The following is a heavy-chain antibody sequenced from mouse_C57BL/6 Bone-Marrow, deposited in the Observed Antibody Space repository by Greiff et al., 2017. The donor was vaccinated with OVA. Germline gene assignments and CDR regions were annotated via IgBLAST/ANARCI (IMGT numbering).Heavy chain of an antibody. V-gene: IGHV1-54*01. CDR3: ARFPYYYGSSHWYFDV. CDR1: GYAFTNYL. Sequence: VKLMESGAELVRPGTSVKVSCKASGYAFTNYLIEWVKQRPGQGLEWIGVINPGSGGTNYNEKFKGKATLTADKSSSTAYMQLSSLTSEDSAVYFCARFPYYYGSSHWYFDVWGTGTTVTVSS. D-gene: IGHD1-1*01. CDR2: INPGSGGT. J-gene: IGHJ1*03.